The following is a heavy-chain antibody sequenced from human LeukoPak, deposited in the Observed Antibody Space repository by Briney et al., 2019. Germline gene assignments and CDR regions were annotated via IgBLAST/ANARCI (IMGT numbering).Heavy chain of an antibody. CDR2: IYSTGAT. V-gene: IGHV4-39*07. D-gene: IGHD3-22*01. J-gene: IGHJ4*02. Sequence: SETLSLTCCVSGDSITSGSFYWGWIRQTPGKGLEWIGNIYSTGATSYNPSVKSRVSMSVDTSKNQFSLELDSVTAADTAVYYCGRNSGFWLYWGQGTLVTVSS. CDR1: GDSITSGSFY. CDR3: GRNSGFWLY.